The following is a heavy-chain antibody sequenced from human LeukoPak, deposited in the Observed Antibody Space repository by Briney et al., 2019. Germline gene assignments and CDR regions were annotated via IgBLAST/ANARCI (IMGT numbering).Heavy chain of an antibody. CDR2: IYYSGST. V-gene: IGHV4-61*05. D-gene: IGHD4-17*01. CDR1: GGSISSSSYY. Sequence: SETLSLTCTVSGGSISSSSYYWGWIRQPPGKGLEWIGYIYYSGSTNYNPSLKSRVTISVDTSKNQFSLKLSSVTAADTAAYYCASRTSSTVTSYWYFDLWGRGTLVTVSS. CDR3: ASRTSSTVTSYWYFDL. J-gene: IGHJ2*01.